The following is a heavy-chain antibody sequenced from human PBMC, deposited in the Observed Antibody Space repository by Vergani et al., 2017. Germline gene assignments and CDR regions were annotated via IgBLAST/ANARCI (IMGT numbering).Heavy chain of an antibody. D-gene: IGHD3-10*01. J-gene: IGHJ4*02. Sequence: QVHLQQRGAGVLKPSETLSLTCGVIVWSLSGYFWSWIRQSPGRGLEWIGEITAIGSAKYSPSATSRVTISVDTSRGEFTLTVTSVTAADTGLYFCASRRPRLNLGSKSNAGTFDSWGQGTLVTVSS. V-gene: IGHV4-34*02. CDR2: ITAIGSA. CDR1: VWSLSGYF. CDR3: ASRRPRLNLGSKSNAGTFDS.